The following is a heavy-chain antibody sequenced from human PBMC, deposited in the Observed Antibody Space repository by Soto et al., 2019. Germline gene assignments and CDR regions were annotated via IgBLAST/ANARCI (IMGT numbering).Heavy chain of an antibody. J-gene: IGHJ4*01. CDR3: AKDDVYNDGLRLAAE. D-gene: IGHD6-25*01. Sequence: PWLSXRLSGTVAVFDFKTLSIILFRHRPGRGLEWVAGIYGSGGGRTYADSVKGRFTISRDNSRNKLYLQMTGLSDEDTALYYCAKDDVYNDGLRLAAEWGRGTRV. CDR1: VFDFKTLS. V-gene: IGHV3-23*05. CDR2: IYGSGGGR.